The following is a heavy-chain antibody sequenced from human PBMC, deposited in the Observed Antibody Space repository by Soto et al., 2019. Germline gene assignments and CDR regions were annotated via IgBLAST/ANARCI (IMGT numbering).Heavy chain of an antibody. Sequence: ASVKVSCKASGYTLTSYDINWVRQATGQGLEWMGWMNPNSGNTGYAQKFQGRVTMTRNTSISTAYMELSSLRSEDTAVYYCARYTHIVVVPAAIVGDGMDVWGQGTTVTVSS. D-gene: IGHD2-2*01. CDR1: GYTLTSYD. CDR2: MNPNSGNT. CDR3: ARYTHIVVVPAAIVGDGMDV. J-gene: IGHJ6*02. V-gene: IGHV1-8*01.